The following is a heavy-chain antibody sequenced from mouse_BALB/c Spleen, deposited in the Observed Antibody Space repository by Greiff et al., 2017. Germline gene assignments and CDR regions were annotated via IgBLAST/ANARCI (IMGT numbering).Heavy chain of an antibody. V-gene: IGHV5-12-1*01. CDR3: ARLDYDYGNY. CDR1: GFAFSSYD. Sequence: EVHLVESGGGLVKPGGSLKLSCAASGFAFSSYDMSWVRQTPEKRLEWVAYISSGGGSTYYPDTVKGRFTISRDNAKNTLYLQMSSLKSEDTAMYYCARLDYDYGNYWGQGTSVTVSS. D-gene: IGHD2-4*01. J-gene: IGHJ4*01. CDR2: ISSGGGST.